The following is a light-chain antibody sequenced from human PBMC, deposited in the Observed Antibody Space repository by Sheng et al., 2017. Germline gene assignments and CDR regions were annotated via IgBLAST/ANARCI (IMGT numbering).Light chain of an antibody. CDR2: KAS. J-gene: IGKJ1*01. V-gene: IGKV1-5*03. CDR1: QSIDNW. CDR3: QQYNSYSKT. Sequence: DIQMTQSPSTLSASVGDRVTITCRASQSIDNWLAWYQQKPGKVPRLLMYKASILQSGVPARFSGSGSGTEFTLTISSLQPDDFGTYYCQQYNSYSKTFGQGTQVEMK.